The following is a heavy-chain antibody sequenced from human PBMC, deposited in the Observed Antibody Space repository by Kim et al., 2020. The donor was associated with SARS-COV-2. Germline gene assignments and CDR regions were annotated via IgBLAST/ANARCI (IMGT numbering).Heavy chain of an antibody. J-gene: IGHJ4*02. CDR1: GFTFSSYG. CDR3: AKVGGAAGNLNFDY. D-gene: IGHD6-13*01. Sequence: GGSLRLSCAASGFTFSSYGMHWVRQAPGKGLEWVAVISYDGSNKYYADSVKGRFTISRDNSKNTLYLQMNSLRAEDTAVYYCAKVGGAAGNLNFDYWGQGTLVTVSS. V-gene: IGHV3-30*18. CDR2: ISYDGSNK.